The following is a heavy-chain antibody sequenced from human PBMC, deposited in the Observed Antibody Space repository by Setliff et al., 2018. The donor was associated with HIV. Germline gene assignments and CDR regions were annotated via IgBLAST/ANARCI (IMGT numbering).Heavy chain of an antibody. CDR2: VSNTGTT. Sequence: SETLSLTCSVSAGSISAYYWSWVRQSPGRGLEWIGYVSNTGTTSYNPPLNSRVTMSLDTSRDQFSLKLSSVTAADTAVYYCARTRGRALVSYYFDSWGQGRLVTVS. D-gene: IGHD1-26*01. V-gene: IGHV4-59*01. CDR3: ARTRGRALVSYYFDS. CDR1: AGSISAYY. J-gene: IGHJ4*02.